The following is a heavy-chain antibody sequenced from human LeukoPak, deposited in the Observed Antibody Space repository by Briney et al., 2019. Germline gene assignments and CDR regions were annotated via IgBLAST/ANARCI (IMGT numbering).Heavy chain of an antibody. CDR3: VTSRDSSGWYPFQH. CDR2: ISPAGDST. CDR1: GFTFSDYS. J-gene: IGHJ1*01. Sequence: PGGSLRLSCTASGFTFSDYSMSWVRQAPGAGLEWVSAISPAGDSTTDADSVKGRFTISRDNSENTLYLQMNSLRAEDTAVYYCVTSRDSSGWYPFQHWGQGTLVTVSS. V-gene: IGHV3-23*01. D-gene: IGHD6-19*01.